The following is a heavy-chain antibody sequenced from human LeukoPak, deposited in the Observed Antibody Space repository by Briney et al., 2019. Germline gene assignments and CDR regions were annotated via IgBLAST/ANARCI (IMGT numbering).Heavy chain of an antibody. CDR2: IYDSGST. CDR1: GGSISSYY. V-gene: IGHV4-59*12. J-gene: IGHJ4*02. Sequence: NPSETLSLTCTVSGGSISSYYWSWLRQPPGKGLEWVGFIYDSGSTIYNPSLKSRVTISVKTSKKQFSLKLRFVTAADTAVYYSARGFLVVITCGYFDYWGQGTLVTVSS. CDR3: ARGFLVVITCGYFDY. D-gene: IGHD3-22*01.